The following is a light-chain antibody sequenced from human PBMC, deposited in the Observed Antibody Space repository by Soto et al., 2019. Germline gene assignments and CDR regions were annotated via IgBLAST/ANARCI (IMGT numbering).Light chain of an antibody. CDR3: NSYTSSSTIPYV. Sequence: QSALTQPASVSGSPGQSITISCTGTSSDVGGYNLVSWYQQYPDKAPKLMIFDVNTRPSGVSNRFSGSKSGNTASLTISGLQAQDEDDYYCNSYTSSSTIPYVFGTGTKLTVL. J-gene: IGLJ1*01. V-gene: IGLV2-14*01. CDR1: SSDVGGYNL. CDR2: DVN.